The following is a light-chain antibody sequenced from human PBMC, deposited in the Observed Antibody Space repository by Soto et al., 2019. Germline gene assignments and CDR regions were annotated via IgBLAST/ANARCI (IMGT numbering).Light chain of an antibody. J-gene: IGLJ1*01. Sequence: QSVLTQPASVSGSPGQSITISCTGTSSDFGVYIYVSWYQLHPGKAPKLMIYAVSTRTSGVSNRFSGSKSGNTASLTISGLQAEDEADYYCSSHNPIGTLQIFGPGTKLTVL. CDR2: AVS. CDR3: SSHNPIGTLQI. CDR1: SSDFGVYIY. V-gene: IGLV2-14*01.